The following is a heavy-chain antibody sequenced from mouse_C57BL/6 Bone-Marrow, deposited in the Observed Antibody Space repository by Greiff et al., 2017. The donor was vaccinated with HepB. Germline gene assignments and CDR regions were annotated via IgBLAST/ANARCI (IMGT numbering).Heavy chain of an antibody. CDR1: GYAFSSSW. CDR3: ARSGWLPRED. J-gene: IGHJ3*01. V-gene: IGHV1-82*01. CDR2: IYPGDGDT. D-gene: IGHD2-2*01. Sequence: QVQLQQFGPELVKPGASVKISCKASGYAFSSSWMNWVKQRPGKGLEWIGRIYPGDGDTNYNGKFKGKATLTADKISSTAYMQLSSRTSEDTAVYFCARSGWLPREDWGQGTLVTVSA.